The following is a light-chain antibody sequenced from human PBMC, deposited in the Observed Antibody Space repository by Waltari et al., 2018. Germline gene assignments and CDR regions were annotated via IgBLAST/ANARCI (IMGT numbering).Light chain of an antibody. Sequence: QSALTQPASASGSPGQSITISCTGTSSDVGSNNLVSWYQQHPGKAPKLMIYEGSKRPSGVSNRFSGSKSGNTASLTISGLQAEDEADYYCCSYAGSSTYVFGTGTKVTVL. CDR2: EGS. CDR3: CSYAGSSTYV. CDR1: SSDVGSNNL. V-gene: IGLV2-23*01. J-gene: IGLJ1*01.